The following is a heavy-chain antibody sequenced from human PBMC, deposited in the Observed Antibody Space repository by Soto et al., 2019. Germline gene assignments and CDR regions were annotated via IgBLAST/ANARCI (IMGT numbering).Heavy chain of an antibody. CDR2: IIPIFGTA. CDR3: ARDGIAAAGTRSRNMDV. V-gene: IGHV1-69*13. D-gene: IGHD6-13*01. J-gene: IGHJ6*02. Sequence: SVKVSCKASGYTFTTYGISWVRQAPGQGLEWMGGIIPIFGTANYAQKFQGRVTITADESTSTAYMELSSLRSDDTAVYYCARDGIAAAGTRSRNMDVWGQGTTVTVSS. CDR1: GYTFTTYG.